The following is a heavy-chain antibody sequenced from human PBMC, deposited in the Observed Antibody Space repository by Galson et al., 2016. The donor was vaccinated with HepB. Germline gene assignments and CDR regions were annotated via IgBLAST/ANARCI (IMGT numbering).Heavy chain of an antibody. CDR1: GGSITNFY. Sequence: LTCTVSGGSITNFYWTWVRQPPGKGLEWIGYIYNSGSTNYNPSLKSRFTISVDTSKNQFSLKLSSVIAADTAVYYCESSPSGSYIRWLDPWGQGTLVTVSS. D-gene: IGHD1-26*01. CDR2: IYNSGST. J-gene: IGHJ5*02. CDR3: ESSPSGSYIRWLDP. V-gene: IGHV4-59*01.